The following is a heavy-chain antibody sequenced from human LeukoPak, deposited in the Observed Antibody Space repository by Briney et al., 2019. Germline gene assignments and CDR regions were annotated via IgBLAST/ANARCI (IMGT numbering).Heavy chain of an antibody. CDR2: IGSIGDSR. CDR3: VRWYDAFDI. J-gene: IGHJ3*02. Sequence: GGSLRLSCAASGFHFNSAAMTWVRQAPGKGLEWVSLIGSIGDSRYYADSVKGRFTISRDNSKDTVSLQMNSLRVEDTAIYYCVRWYDAFDIWGQGTMVTVSS. CDR1: GFHFNSAA. V-gene: IGHV3-23*01. D-gene: IGHD2-15*01.